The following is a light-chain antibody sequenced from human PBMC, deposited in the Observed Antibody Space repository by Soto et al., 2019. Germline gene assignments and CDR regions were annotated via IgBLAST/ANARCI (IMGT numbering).Light chain of an antibody. CDR1: QSISSW. CDR3: QQYNDNWT. CDR2: KAS. Sequence: DIQMTQSPSTLSASVGDRVTITCRASQSISSWLAWYQQKPGTAPNLLIYKASTLQSGVPSRFSGSASGTEFTLTISSLQPDDSATYYCQQYNDNWTFGQGTKVEIK. J-gene: IGKJ1*01. V-gene: IGKV1-5*03.